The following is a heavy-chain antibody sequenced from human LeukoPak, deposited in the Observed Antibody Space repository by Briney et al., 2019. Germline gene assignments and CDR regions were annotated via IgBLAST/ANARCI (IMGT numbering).Heavy chain of an antibody. J-gene: IGHJ4*02. CDR2: IYYSGST. D-gene: IGHD2-15*01. CDR1: GGSISSGDYY. V-gene: IGHV4-30-4*01. CDR3: ARHVGPYSPAGY. Sequence: SETLSLTCTVSGGSISSGDYYWSWIRQPPGKGLEWIGYIYYSGSTYCNPSLKSRVTISVDTSKNQFSLRLSSVTAADTAVYYCARHVGPYSPAGYWGQGTLVTVSS.